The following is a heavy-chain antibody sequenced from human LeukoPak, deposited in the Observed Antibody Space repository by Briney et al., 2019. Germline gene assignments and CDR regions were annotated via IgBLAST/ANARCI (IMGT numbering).Heavy chain of an antibody. CDR3: ARWRWELLAFDY. J-gene: IGHJ4*02. Sequence: GGSLTLSCAASGFTRSSYEMNWARQAPGKGLEWVSYISSSGSTIYYADSVKGRFTISRDNAKNSLYLQMNSLRVEDTAVYYCARWRWELLAFDYWGQGTLVTVSS. CDR1: GFTRSSYE. V-gene: IGHV3-48*03. D-gene: IGHD1-26*01. CDR2: ISSSGSTI.